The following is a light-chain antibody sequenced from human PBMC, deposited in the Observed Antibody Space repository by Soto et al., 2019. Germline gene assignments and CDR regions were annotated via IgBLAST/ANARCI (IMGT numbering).Light chain of an antibody. CDR2: DAS. V-gene: IGKV1-13*02. Sequence: AIQLTQSPSSLSASLGDTVIITCRASQDITSDLAWYQQRPEKAPVLLIYDASRLESGVPPRFSGGGSGTEFSLTISSLQPEDFATYFCQQFNADPRTFGQGTKVDIK. CDR3: QQFNADPRT. CDR1: QDITSD. J-gene: IGKJ1*01.